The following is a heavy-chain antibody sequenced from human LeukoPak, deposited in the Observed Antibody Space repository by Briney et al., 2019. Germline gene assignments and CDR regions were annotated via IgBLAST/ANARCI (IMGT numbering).Heavy chain of an antibody. V-gene: IGHV4-34*01. CDR1: GGSFSGYY. J-gene: IGHJ5*02. CDR3: ARKTSGIRTLGWFDP. D-gene: IGHD3-10*01. Sequence: SETLSLTCAVYGGSFSGYYWSWIRQPPGKGLEWIGEINHSGSTNYNPSLKSRVTISVDTSKNQFSLKLSSVTAADTAVYHCARKTSGIRTLGWFDPWGQGTLVTVSS. CDR2: INHSGST.